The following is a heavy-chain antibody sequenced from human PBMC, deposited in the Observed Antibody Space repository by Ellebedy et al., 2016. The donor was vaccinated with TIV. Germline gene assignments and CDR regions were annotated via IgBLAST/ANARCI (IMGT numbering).Heavy chain of an antibody. V-gene: IGHV1-46*01. J-gene: IGHJ4*02. CDR2: INPSGGST. D-gene: IGHD6-19*01. CDR1: GYTFTSYY. CDR3: ARLGSGQWLASDY. Sequence: ASVKVSCXASGYTFTSYYMHWVRQAPGQGLEWMGIINPSGGSTSYAQKFQGRVTITADESTSTAYMELSSLRSEDTAVYYCARLGSGQWLASDYWGQGTLVTVSS.